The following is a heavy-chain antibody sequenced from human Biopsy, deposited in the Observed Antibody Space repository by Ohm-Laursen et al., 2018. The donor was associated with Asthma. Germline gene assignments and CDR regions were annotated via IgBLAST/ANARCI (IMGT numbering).Heavy chain of an antibody. J-gene: IGHJ4*02. Sequence: SVKVSCKASGGSFSNFAFSWVRQAPGHGLEWMGTILTKFDITSYAEKFQGRVTITADKSTSTTYMELSRLRSEDTAVYYCARSYDTDSYPVLVLDYWGQGTLVTVSA. D-gene: IGHD3-22*01. CDR2: ILTKFDIT. CDR1: GGSFSNFA. V-gene: IGHV1-69*04. CDR3: ARSYDTDSYPVLVLDY.